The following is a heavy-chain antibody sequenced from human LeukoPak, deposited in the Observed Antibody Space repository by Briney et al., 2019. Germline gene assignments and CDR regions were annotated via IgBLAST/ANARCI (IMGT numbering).Heavy chain of an antibody. V-gene: IGHV1-8*01. CDR2: MNPNSGNT. D-gene: IGHD6-13*01. CDR3: ARAHREYSSSWYEDDYYYGMDV. Sequence: ASVKVSCKASGYTFTSYDINWVRQATGQGLEWMGWMNPNSGNTGYAQKFQGRVTMTRNTSISTAYMELSSLRSEDTAVYYCARAHREYSSSWYEDDYYYGMDVWGQGTTVTVSS. CDR1: GYTFTSYD. J-gene: IGHJ6*02.